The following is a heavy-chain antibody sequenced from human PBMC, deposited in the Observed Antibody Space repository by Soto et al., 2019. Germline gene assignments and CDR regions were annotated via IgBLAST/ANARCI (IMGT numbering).Heavy chain of an antibody. Sequence: SVKVSCKASGGTFSSYAISWVRQAPGQGLEWMGGIIPIFGTANYAQKFQGRVTVTADESTSTAYMELSSLRSEDTAVYYCARDVAYSSSSSFDYWGQGTLVTVSS. V-gene: IGHV1-69*13. CDR2: IIPIFGTA. J-gene: IGHJ4*02. D-gene: IGHD6-6*01. CDR1: GGTFSSYA. CDR3: ARDVAYSSSSSFDY.